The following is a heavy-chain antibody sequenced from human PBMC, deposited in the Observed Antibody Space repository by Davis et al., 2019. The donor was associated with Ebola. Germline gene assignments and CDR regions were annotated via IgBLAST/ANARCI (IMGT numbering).Heavy chain of an antibody. CDR2: ISSNSRTI. CDR1: GFTFMTYS. CDR3: ARGAGYNYHGGNHYSTGGYFDY. D-gene: IGHD2-15*01. Sequence: LSLTCAASGFTFMTYSMNWVRQAPGTGLEWISYISSNSRTIYYAASVKGRFTISRDNAKNSLYLQMNSLRDEDTAVYYCARGAGYNYHGGNHYSTGGYFDYWGQGTLVTVSS. V-gene: IGHV3-48*02. J-gene: IGHJ4*02.